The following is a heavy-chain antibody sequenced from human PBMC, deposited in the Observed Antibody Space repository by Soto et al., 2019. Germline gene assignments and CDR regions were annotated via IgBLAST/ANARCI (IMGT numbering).Heavy chain of an antibody. Sequence: PSETLSLTCTVSGGSISSYYWSWIRQPPGKGLEWIGYIYYSGSTNYNPSLKSRVTISVDTSKNQFSLKLSSVTAAATAVYYCVRDSRRQLRYYIDYWGQGTLVTVSS. D-gene: IGHD6-6*01. CDR3: VRDSRRQLRYYIDY. CDR1: GGSISSYY. V-gene: IGHV4-59*12. CDR2: IYYSGST. J-gene: IGHJ4*02.